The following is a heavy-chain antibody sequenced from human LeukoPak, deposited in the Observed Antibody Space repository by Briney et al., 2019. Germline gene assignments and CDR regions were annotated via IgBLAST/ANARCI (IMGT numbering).Heavy chain of an antibody. J-gene: IGHJ4*02. CDR1: GGSISSYY. CDR3: ARDRGGRLRYYDSSGYLFDY. V-gene: IGHV4-4*07. CDR2: IYTSGST. D-gene: IGHD3-22*01. Sequence: SETLSLTCNVSGGSISSYYWSWVRQPAGEGLEWIGRIYTSGSTNYNPSLNRRVTLPVGPSKNHFPLKASSVTAADTAVYYCARDRGGRLRYYDSSGYLFDYWGQGTLVTVSS.